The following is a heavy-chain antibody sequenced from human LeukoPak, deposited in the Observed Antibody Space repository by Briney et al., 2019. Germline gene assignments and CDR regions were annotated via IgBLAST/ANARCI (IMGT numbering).Heavy chain of an antibody. V-gene: IGHV4-34*01. J-gene: IGHJ4*02. D-gene: IGHD3-22*01. CDR2: INHSGST. CDR1: GGSFSGYY. CDR3: ARDSSGCYFGLYYFDY. Sequence: PSETLSLTCAVYGGSFSGYYWSWIRQPPGKGLEWIGEINHSGSTNYNPSLKSRVTISVDTSKNQFSLKLSSVTAADTAVYYCARDSSGCYFGLYYFDYWGQGTLVTVSS.